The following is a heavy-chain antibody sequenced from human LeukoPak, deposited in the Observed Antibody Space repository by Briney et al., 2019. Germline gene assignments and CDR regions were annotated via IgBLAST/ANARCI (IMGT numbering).Heavy chain of an antibody. CDR2: ISSSSSYI. J-gene: IGHJ6*03. CDR1: GFTFSSYS. D-gene: IGHD6-19*01. CDR3: ARGHAAVASYYYMDV. V-gene: IGHV3-21*01. Sequence: KSGGSLRLSCAASGFTFSSYSMNRVRQAPGKGLEWVSSISSSSSYIYYADSVKGRFTISRDNAKNSLYLQMNSLRAEDTAVYYCARGHAAVASYYYMDVWGKGTTVTVSS.